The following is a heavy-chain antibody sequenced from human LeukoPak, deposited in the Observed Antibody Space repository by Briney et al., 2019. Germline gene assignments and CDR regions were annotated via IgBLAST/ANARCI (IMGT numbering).Heavy chain of an antibody. V-gene: IGHV1-18*01. CDR2: ISAYSDNT. CDR3: ARGVYGGSYLDY. Sequence: ASVKVSCKASDYTFIYSGINWVRQAPGQGLEWMGWISAYSDNTNYAQKFQGRVTMTTDSSTSAAYMELRSLRSDDTAVYYCARGVYGGSYLDYWGQGTLVTVSS. J-gene: IGHJ4*02. CDR1: DYTFIYSG. D-gene: IGHD4-23*01.